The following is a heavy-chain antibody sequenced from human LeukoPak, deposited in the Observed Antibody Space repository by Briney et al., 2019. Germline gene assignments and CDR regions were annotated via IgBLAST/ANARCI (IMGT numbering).Heavy chain of an antibody. CDR3: ANVRYTYGKDY. D-gene: IGHD5-18*01. V-gene: IGHV3-23*01. J-gene: IGHJ4*02. CDR2: ISGDGAAT. Sequence: GGSLRLSCAASGFTFSSFAFIWVRQAPGKGLQWVSAISGDGAATYYADSVKGRFTISRDNSQNTLYLQMNSLRAEDTAVYYCANVRYTYGKDYWGQGTLVTVSS. CDR1: GFTFSSFA.